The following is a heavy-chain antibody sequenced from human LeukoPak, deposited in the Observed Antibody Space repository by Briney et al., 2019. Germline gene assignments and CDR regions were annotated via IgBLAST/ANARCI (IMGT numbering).Heavy chain of an antibody. CDR3: AKLKMAATHYYYDSSGYWAYFDY. V-gene: IGHV3-23*01. CDR1: GFTFSSYG. Sequence: GGSLRLSCAASGFTFSSYGMSWVRQAPGKGLEWVSAISGSGGSTYYADSVKGRFTISRDNSKNTLYLQMNSLRAEDTAVYYCAKLKMAATHYYYDSSGYWAYFDYWGQGTLVTVSS. CDR2: ISGSGGST. D-gene: IGHD3-22*01. J-gene: IGHJ4*02.